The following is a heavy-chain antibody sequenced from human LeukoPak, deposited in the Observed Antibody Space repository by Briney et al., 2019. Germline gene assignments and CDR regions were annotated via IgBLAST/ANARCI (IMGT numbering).Heavy chain of an antibody. CDR2: IIPIFGTA. D-gene: IGHD3-10*01. CDR1: GGTFSSYA. Sequence: SVKVSCKASGGTFSSYAISWVRQAPGQGLEWMGGIIPIFGTANYAQKFQGRVTITTDESTSTAYMELSSLRSEDTAVYYCAREQRITMVRGVIAPPDWFDPWGQGTLVTVSS. J-gene: IGHJ5*02. V-gene: IGHV1-69*05. CDR3: AREQRITMVRGVIAPPDWFDP.